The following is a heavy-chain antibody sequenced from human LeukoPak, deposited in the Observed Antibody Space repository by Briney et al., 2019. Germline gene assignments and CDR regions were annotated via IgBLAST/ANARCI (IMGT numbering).Heavy chain of an antibody. CDR1: GFIFSSYG. Sequence: GGSLRLSCAASGFIFSSYGMHWVRQAPGKGLEWVAFIRYDGTNKYYAGSVRGRFTISRDDSTNTVYLEMNSLRGEDTAVYYCAKGSGYYTYNWFDPWGQGTLVTVSS. D-gene: IGHD3-3*01. CDR2: IRYDGTNK. CDR3: AKGSGYYTYNWFDP. V-gene: IGHV3-30*02. J-gene: IGHJ5*02.